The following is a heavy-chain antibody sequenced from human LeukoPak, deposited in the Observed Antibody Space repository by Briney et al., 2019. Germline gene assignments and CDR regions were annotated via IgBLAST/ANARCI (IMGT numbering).Heavy chain of an antibody. J-gene: IGHJ4*02. CDR2: ISGSGGST. D-gene: IGHD3-3*01. CDR1: GFTFSSYA. CDR3: TRLEVTIFGVVTPFDY. V-gene: IGHV3-23*01. Sequence: PGGSLRLSCAASGFTFSSYAMSWVRQAPGKGLEWVSAISGSGGSTYYADSVKGRFTISRDNSKNTLYLQMNSLRAEDTAVYYCTRLEVTIFGVVTPFDYWGQGTLVTVSS.